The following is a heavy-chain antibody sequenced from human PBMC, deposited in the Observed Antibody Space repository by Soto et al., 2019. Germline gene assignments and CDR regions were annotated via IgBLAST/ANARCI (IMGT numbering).Heavy chain of an antibody. CDR3: AGGPTWYYYAA. V-gene: IGHV4-59*01. J-gene: IGHJ4*02. CDR1: GGSISSYY. Sequence: QVQLQESGPGLVKPSETLSLTCTVSGGSISSYYWSWIRQPPGKGLEWIGYIYYSGSTNYNPALKPPVTITVDTSKNQFSLKLSSVTAADTAVYYCAGGPTWYYYAAGGQGTLVTVSS. D-gene: IGHD3-10*01. CDR2: IYYSGST.